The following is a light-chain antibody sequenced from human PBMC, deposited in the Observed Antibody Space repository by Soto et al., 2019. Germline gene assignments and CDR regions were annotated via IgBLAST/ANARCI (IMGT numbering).Light chain of an antibody. J-gene: IGKJ2*01. CDR1: QSVSSNY. CDR3: EHSSPYT. CDR2: GAS. V-gene: IGKV3-20*01. Sequence: EIVLTQSPGTLSLSPRERATLSCRASQSVSSNYLAWYQQKPGQAPRLLIYGASSRATGIPDRFSGSGSGTDFTLTISRLEPEDFAVYYCEHSSPYTFGQGTKLEI.